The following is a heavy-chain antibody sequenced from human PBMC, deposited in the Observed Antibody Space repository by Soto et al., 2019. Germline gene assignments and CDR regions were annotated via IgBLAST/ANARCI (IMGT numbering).Heavy chain of an antibody. CDR2: ISYDGSNK. D-gene: IGHD1-26*01. CDR3: AKDQGYSGGGAFEI. J-gene: IGHJ3*02. V-gene: IGHV3-30*18. CDR1: GFTFSSYG. Sequence: QVQLVESGGGVVQPGRSLRLSCAASGFTFSSYGMHWVRQAPGKGLEWVAVISYDGSNKYYADSVKGRFTISRDNYXNTLYLQMNSLRAEDTAVYYCAKDQGYSGGGAFEIWGQGTMVTVSS.